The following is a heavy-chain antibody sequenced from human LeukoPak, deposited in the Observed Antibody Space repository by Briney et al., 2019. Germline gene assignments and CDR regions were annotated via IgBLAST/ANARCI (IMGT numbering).Heavy chain of an antibody. V-gene: IGHV4-38-2*01. Sequence: SETLSLTCAVHGYSISSGYYWGWIRQPPGKGLEWIGSIYHRGSTYYNPSLKSRVTISVDTSKNQFSLKLSSVTAADTAVYYCATIRTDGVVITYFDYWGQGTLVTVS. J-gene: IGHJ4*02. CDR3: ATIRTDGVVITYFDY. CDR2: IYHRGST. CDR1: GYSISSGYY. D-gene: IGHD3-3*01.